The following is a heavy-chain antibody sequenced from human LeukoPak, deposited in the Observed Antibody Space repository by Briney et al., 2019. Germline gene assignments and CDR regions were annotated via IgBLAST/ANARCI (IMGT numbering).Heavy chain of an antibody. J-gene: IGHJ4*02. CDR1: GLTFSSHA. Sequence: GGSLTLSCAASGLTFSSHAMHWVRQAPGKGLEWVAVISHDGSDKHYTDSVKGRFTISRDTTRNTLYLQMNRLRAEDTAVYYCAREPGPGYFDYWGQGTLVTVSS. D-gene: IGHD3-10*01. CDR3: AREPGPGYFDY. V-gene: IGHV3-30-3*01. CDR2: ISHDGSDK.